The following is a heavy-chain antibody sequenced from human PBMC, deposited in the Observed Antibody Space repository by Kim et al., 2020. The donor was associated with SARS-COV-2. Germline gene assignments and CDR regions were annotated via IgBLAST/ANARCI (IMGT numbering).Heavy chain of an antibody. CDR1: GFTFDDYA. D-gene: IGHD1-26*01. CDR2: ISWNSGSI. V-gene: IGHV3-9*01. J-gene: IGHJ6*03. CDR3: AKDKNSGSLSYYYMDV. Sequence: GGSLRLSCAASGFTFDDYAMHWVRQAPGKGLEWVSGISWNSGSIGYADSVKGRFTISRDNAKNSLYLQMNSLRAEDTALYYCAKDKNSGSLSYYYMDVWGKGTTVTVSS.